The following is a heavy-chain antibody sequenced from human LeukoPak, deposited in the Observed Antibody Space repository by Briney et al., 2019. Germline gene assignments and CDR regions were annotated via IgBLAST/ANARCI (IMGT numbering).Heavy chain of an antibody. CDR3: TKGGHLDY. J-gene: IGHJ4*02. CDR1: GFSFSTYW. D-gene: IGHD3-16*01. V-gene: IGHV3-7*01. Sequence: PGGSLRLSCAASGFSFSTYWMTWVRRTPGKGLEWVANMNGDGSEKNYLDSVKGRFTISRDNAKNSLYLQMNYLRVEDTGTHYCTKGGHLDYWGQGTLVTVSS. CDR2: MNGDGSEK.